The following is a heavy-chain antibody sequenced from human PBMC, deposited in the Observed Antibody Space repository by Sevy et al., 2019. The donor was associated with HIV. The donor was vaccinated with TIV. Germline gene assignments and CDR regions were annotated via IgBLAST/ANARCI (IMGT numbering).Heavy chain of an antibody. Sequence: GGSLRLSCAASGFTLSNYAMNWVRQAPGKGLEWVSGISGSGGSGTKTNYADSVKGRFTISRDDSKNSLFLQLNSLRAEDTAIYYCARKYDSSGYFDYWGQGPLVTVSS. CDR3: ARKYDSSGYFDY. CDR2: ISGSGGSGTKT. V-gene: IGHV3-23*01. J-gene: IGHJ4*02. CDR1: GFTLSNYA. D-gene: IGHD3-22*01.